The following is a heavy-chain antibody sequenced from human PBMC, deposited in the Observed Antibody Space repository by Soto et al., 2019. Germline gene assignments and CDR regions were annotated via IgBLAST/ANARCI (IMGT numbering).Heavy chain of an antibody. CDR2: INHSGST. D-gene: IGHD6-6*01. Sequence: QVQLQQWGAGLLKPSETLSLTCAVYGGSFSGYYWSWIRQPPGKWLEWIGEINHSGSTNYNPSLKSRVTISVDTSKNQFSLKLSSVTAADTAVYYCARVMDRISSTHIPFDYWGQGTLVTVSS. V-gene: IGHV4-34*01. CDR1: GGSFSGYY. J-gene: IGHJ4*02. CDR3: ARVMDRISSTHIPFDY.